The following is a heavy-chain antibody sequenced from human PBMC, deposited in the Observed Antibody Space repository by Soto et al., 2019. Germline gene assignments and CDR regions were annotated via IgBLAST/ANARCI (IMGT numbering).Heavy chain of an antibody. Sequence: QVQLRESGPRLVRPSQTLSLTCTVSGESIDTAGYYWTWIRQRPGRGLEWLGFIYHSGATYYSSSMKSRLSISIDRSQNQFSLKVTSVTAADTAVYFCSRGDYWGQGMLVTVSS. CDR2: IYHSGAT. CDR1: GESIDTAGYY. CDR3: SRGDY. V-gene: IGHV4-31*03. J-gene: IGHJ4*02.